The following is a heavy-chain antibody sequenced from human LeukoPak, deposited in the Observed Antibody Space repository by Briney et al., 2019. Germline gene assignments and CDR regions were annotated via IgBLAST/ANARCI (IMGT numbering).Heavy chain of an antibody. CDR2: IIPIFGTA. J-gene: IGHJ4*02. CDR3: ARAHGRGYSGYDLGY. D-gene: IGHD5-12*01. CDR1: GGTFSSYA. Sequence: ASVKVSCKPSGGTFSSYAISWVRQDPGQGLEWMGGIIPIFGTANYAQKFLGRVTITADESTSTAYMELSSLRSEDTAVYYCARAHGRGYSGYDLGYWGQGTLVTVSS. V-gene: IGHV1-69*13.